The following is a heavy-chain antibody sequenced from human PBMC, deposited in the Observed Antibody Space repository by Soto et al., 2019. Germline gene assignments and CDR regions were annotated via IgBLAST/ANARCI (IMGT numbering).Heavy chain of an antibody. CDR3: ARVGGYCSSTTCYCWFDP. J-gene: IGHJ5*02. Sequence: VASVKVSCKASGYTFTTYDISWVRQAPGQGLEWMGRISAYNRNKNYAQKLQGRVTMTTDTSTSTAYMELRSLRSDDTAVYYCARVGGYCSSTTCYCWFDPWG. V-gene: IGHV1-18*04. CDR1: GYTFTTYD. CDR2: ISAYNRNK. D-gene: IGHD2-2*01.